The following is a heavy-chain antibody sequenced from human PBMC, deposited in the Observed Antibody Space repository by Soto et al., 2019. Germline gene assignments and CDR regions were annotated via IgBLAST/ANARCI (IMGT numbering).Heavy chain of an antibody. V-gene: IGHV3-23*01. J-gene: IGHJ4*02. Sequence: EVHLLDSGGGLVQPGGSLRLSCAASGFTFTNYAMSWVRQAPGKGLEWVSSIRGSGGNTYYADSVRGRFTISRDNTKNTLYLQMNSLRAEDTAIYYCVKARAAGGFDYWGQGTLVTVSS. D-gene: IGHD3-10*01. CDR3: VKARAAGGFDY. CDR1: GFTFTNYA. CDR2: IRGSGGNT.